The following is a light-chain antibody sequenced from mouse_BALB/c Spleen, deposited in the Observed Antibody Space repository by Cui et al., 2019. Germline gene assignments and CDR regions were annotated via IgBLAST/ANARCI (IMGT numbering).Light chain of an antibody. CDR1: QDVGTA. CDR2: WAS. V-gene: IGKV6-23*01. Sequence: DIVMTQSHKFMSTSVGDRVSITCKASQDVGTAVAWYKQKPGQSPKLLIYWASTRHTGVPDRFTGSGSGTDFTLTISNVQSEDVADYFCQQYSSYPFTFGSGTKLEIK. J-gene: IGKJ4*01. CDR3: QQYSSYPFT.